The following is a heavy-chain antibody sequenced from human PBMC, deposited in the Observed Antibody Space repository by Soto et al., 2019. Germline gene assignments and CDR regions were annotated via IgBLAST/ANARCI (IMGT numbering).Heavy chain of an antibody. D-gene: IGHD4-4*01. Sequence: SETLSLTCTFAGASISSGGYFWGWIRQHPGKGLEWIGSIYYSGTTYYHPSLQSRATISVETSKNQFSLKLTSVTAADKAVYYCARVYDYNGHWHYDHWGQGALVTVSS. CDR1: GASISSGGYF. V-gene: IGHV4-31*03. CDR2: IYYSGTT. CDR3: ARVYDYNGHWHYDH. J-gene: IGHJ4*02.